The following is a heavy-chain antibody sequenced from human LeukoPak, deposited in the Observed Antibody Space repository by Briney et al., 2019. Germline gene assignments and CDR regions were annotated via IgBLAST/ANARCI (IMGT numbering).Heavy chain of an antibody. CDR3: ARGHYGMEV. J-gene: IGHJ6*02. CDR1: GLTLSNFW. Sequence: PGESLRLSCTASGLTLSNFWMTWVRQAPGKGLEWVANIKRDGSEKHYLDSVKGRFTISRDNAKNSLWLQMNSLRGEDTAVYYCARGHYGMEVWGQGTTVTVSS. CDR2: IKRDGSEK. V-gene: IGHV3-7*04.